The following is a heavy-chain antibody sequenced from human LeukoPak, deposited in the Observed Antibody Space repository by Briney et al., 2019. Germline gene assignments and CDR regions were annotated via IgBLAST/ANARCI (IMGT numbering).Heavy chain of an antibody. V-gene: IGHV3-7*01. CDR1: GFTFSNYW. J-gene: IGHJ4*01. CDR3: ARQGDDY. Sequence: GGSLRLSCVAPGFTFSNYWMSWVRQAPGKGLECVANIKEDGSEKYYVDSAKGRFTISRDNAKNSLYLQMNSLRAEDTAVYYCARQGDDYWGHGTLVTVSS. CDR2: IKEDGSEK. D-gene: IGHD3-16*01.